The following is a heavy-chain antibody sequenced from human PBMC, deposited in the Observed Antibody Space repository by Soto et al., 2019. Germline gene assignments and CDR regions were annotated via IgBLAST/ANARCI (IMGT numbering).Heavy chain of an antibody. CDR2: ISAYNGNT. CDR1: GYTFTSYG. Sequence: ASVKVSCKASGYTFTSYGIGWVRQAPGQGLEWMGWISAYNGNTNYAQKLQSRVTMTTDTSTSTAYMELRSLRSDDTAVYYCARDHCSSTSCLNNWFDPWGQGTLVTVSS. CDR3: ARDHCSSTSCLNNWFDP. J-gene: IGHJ5*02. V-gene: IGHV1-18*01. D-gene: IGHD2-2*01.